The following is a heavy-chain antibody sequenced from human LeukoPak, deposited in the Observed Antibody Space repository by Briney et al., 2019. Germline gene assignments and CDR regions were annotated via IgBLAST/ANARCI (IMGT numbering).Heavy chain of an antibody. J-gene: IGHJ4*02. Sequence: GGSLRLSCAASGFTFSDYALNWVRQAPARGPEWVSSLRGGGETFYADSVKGRFTLSRDDSRNTVYLQLNNLRVEDTAIYYCAKASCVSNADAVWWGQGTQVTVSS. CDR3: AKASCVSNADAVW. CDR1: GFTFSDYA. CDR2: LRGGGET. V-gene: IGHV3-23*01. D-gene: IGHD1-1*01.